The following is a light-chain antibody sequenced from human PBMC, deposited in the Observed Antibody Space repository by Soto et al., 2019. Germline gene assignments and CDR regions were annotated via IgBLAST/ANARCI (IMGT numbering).Light chain of an antibody. J-gene: IGKJ3*01. V-gene: IGKV1-9*01. CDR2: GAS. Sequence: IQLTQSPSSLSASVGDRVTITCRASQGSINYLAWYQQKPGKAHKLLIYGASTLQSGVPSRFGGSGSMKDFTFTVINLQTEEFATYLCQQTLMYPPNFGPGTKVDI. CDR1: QGSINY. CDR3: QQTLMYPPN.